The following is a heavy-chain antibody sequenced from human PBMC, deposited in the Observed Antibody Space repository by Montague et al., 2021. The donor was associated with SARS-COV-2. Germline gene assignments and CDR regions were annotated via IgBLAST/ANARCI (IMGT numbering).Heavy chain of an antibody. CDR3: ALPLGGARFDP. Sequence: SETLSLTCTVSGGSISSDNWWTWVRQPPGKGLEWIGDIFLSGATXXNPSLKSRLTISVDKSKNQISLKLISVTAADTAMYYCALPLGGARFDPWGQGTLVTVSS. CDR2: IFLSGAT. J-gene: IGHJ5*02. V-gene: IGHV4-4*02. CDR1: GGSISSDNW. D-gene: IGHD3-16*01.